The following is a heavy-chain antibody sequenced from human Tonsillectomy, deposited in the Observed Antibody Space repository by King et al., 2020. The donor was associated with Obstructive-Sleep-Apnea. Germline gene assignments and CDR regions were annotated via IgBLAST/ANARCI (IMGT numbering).Heavy chain of an antibody. D-gene: IGHD3-16*01. CDR1: GFTVSNNY. V-gene: IGHV3-66*04. CDR2: VYSGGTT. J-gene: IGHJ3*02. Sequence: EVQLVESGGGLVQPGGSLRLSCTASGFTVSNNYMSWVRQAPGRGLEWVSFVYSGGTTDYADSVRGRFTISRDNSKNTLFLQMNSLRAEDTAVYYCARHLHAFGAFDIWGQGTLVTVSS. CDR3: ARHLHAFGAFDI.